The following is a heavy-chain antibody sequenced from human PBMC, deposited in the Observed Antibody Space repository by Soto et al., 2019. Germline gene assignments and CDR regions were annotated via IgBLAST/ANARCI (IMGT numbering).Heavy chain of an antibody. J-gene: IGHJ4*02. D-gene: IGHD3-16*02. Sequence: SVRVSCKASGGTFSSHAISWVRQAPGQGLEWMGGIIPIYGTANYAQKFQGRVTITADKSTSTAYMELSSLRSEDTAVYYCARDLSDTFGGVIVPFDYWGQGTLVTVSS. V-gene: IGHV1-69*06. CDR1: GGTFSSHA. CDR3: ARDLSDTFGGVIVPFDY. CDR2: IIPIYGTA.